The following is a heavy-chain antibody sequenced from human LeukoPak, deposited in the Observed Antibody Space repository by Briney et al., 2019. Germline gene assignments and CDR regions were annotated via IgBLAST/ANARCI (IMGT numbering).Heavy chain of an antibody. J-gene: IGHJ6*03. Sequence: SVKVSCTASGGTFSSYAISWVRQAPGQGLEWMGGIIPIFGTANYAQKFQGRVTITTDESTSTAYMELSSLRSEDTAVYYCARGSLHSSSDGYYYYYMDVWGKGTTVTVSS. CDR1: GGTFSSYA. D-gene: IGHD6-6*01. V-gene: IGHV1-69*05. CDR2: IIPIFGTA. CDR3: ARGSLHSSSDGYYYYYMDV.